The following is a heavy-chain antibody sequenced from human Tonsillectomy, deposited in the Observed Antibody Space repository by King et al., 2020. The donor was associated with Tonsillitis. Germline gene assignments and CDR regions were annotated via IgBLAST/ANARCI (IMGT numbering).Heavy chain of an antibody. CDR3: AHAPPLGASGTRYFGS. D-gene: IGHD6-13*01. Sequence: QITLKESGPTLVKPTQSLTLTCTVSGFSLTTRGVGVGWIRQPPGQTLEWLALIYWDDDKRYSPSLRSRLSITRDTSKNHVALTMANMGPVDTATYYCAHAPPLGASGTRYFGSWGQGTPVTVSS. V-gene: IGHV2-5*02. CDR2: IYWDDDK. CDR1: GFSLTTRGVG. J-gene: IGHJ4*02.